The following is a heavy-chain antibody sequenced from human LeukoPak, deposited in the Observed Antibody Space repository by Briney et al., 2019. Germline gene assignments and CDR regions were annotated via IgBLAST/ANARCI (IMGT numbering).Heavy chain of an antibody. V-gene: IGHV4-59*08. CDR3: ARHSRDGYNYDY. CDR2: IYYSGST. J-gene: IGHJ4*02. CDR1: GGSISSYY. D-gene: IGHD5-24*01. Sequence: PSETLSLTCTVSGGSISSYYWSWIRQPPGKGLEWIGYIYYSGSTNYNPSLKSRVTISADTSKNQFSLKLSSVTAADTAEYYCARHSRDGYNYDYWGQGTLVTVSS.